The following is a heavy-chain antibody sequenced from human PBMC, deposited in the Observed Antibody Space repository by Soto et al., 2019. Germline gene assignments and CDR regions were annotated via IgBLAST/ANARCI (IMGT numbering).Heavy chain of an antibody. D-gene: IGHD2-15*01. Sequence: SETLSLTCAVSGGSISSGPYSWGWIRQPPGEGLEWIGTFHYSESTYYNPSLKSRVTISVDTSKNQFSLKLSSVTAADTAVYYCARQQVEGGYCSGGRCYSGDINWFDPWGQGTLVTVS. J-gene: IGHJ5*02. CDR2: FHYSEST. CDR3: ARQQVEGGYCSGGRCYSGDINWFDP. CDR1: GGSISSGPYS. V-gene: IGHV4-39*01.